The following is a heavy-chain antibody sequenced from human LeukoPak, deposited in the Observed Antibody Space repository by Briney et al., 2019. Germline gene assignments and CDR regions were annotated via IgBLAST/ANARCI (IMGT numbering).Heavy chain of an antibody. Sequence: SETLSLTCTVSGDSLNSYFRSWVRQPAGKGREWIGRIYYSERTNYNPSLRSRGTMSVDTSKNQFSLDLSSVTAADTAVYYCAREGYSSGWYPVSWRRGTLVSVSS. CDR2: IYYSERT. CDR3: AREGYSSGWYPVS. CDR1: GDSLNSYF. J-gene: IGHJ5*02. D-gene: IGHD6-19*01. V-gene: IGHV4-4*07.